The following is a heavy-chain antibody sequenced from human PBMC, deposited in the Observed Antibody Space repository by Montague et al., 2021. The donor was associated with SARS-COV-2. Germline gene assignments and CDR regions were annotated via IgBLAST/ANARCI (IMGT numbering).Heavy chain of an antibody. CDR2: IFQSGRI. V-gene: IGHV4-39*01. Sequence: SETLSLTCTVSGGSIGGTNYYWDWIRQSPGQELEWIGNIFQSGRISYNPSLKSRVTISVDTSSNQFSLRLSSVTAADTAVYFCRRHPPHSPSGNYLVPGGFVMGGRGTVDSVSS. CDR1: GGSIGGTNYY. J-gene: IGHJ3*02. CDR3: RRHPPHSPSGNYLVPGGFVM. D-gene: IGHD3-10*01.